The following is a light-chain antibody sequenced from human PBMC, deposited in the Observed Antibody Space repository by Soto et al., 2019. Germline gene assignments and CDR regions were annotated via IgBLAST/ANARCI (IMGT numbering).Light chain of an antibody. CDR3: SSYTSSSTLV. J-gene: IGLJ2*01. V-gene: IGLV2-14*01. CDR1: SSDVGGYNY. Sequence: QSALTQPASVSGSPGPSITISCTGTSSDVGGYNYVSWYQQHPGNAPKLMIYDVSNRPSGVSNRFSGSKSGNTASLTISGLQAEDEADYYCSSYTSSSTLVFGGGTQLTVL. CDR2: DVS.